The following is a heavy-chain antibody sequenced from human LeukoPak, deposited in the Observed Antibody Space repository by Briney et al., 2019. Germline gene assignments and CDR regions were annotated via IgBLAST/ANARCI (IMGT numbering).Heavy chain of an antibody. CDR1: GFTFKTHG. Sequence: QPGGSLRLSCVVSGFTFKTHGMTWARQAPGKGLEWVSTISGSGDTTYYADSVKGRFTISRDNSKNTLFLQMNSLRAQDTAIYYCARASYYLGYYYGMDVWGQGTTVTVSS. D-gene: IGHD3-10*01. V-gene: IGHV3-23*01. CDR3: ARASYYLGYYYGMDV. J-gene: IGHJ6*02. CDR2: ISGSGDTT.